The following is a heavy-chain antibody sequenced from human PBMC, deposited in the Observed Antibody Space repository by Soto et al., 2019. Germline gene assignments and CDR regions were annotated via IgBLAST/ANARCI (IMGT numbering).Heavy chain of an antibody. CDR2: MNPNSGNT. D-gene: IGHD3-9*01. CDR3: VRLAANVDVLTGGSGYNDY. J-gene: IGHJ4*02. CDR1: GYTFTNYD. Sequence: QVQLVQSGAEVKKPGASVKVSCKASGYTFTNYDINWVRHATGQGLEWMGWMNPNSGNTGYAQKFQGRVTMTRDTSIYTAYMELSSLGSEDTALYYCVRLAANVDVLTGGSGYNDYWGQGTLVTVSS. V-gene: IGHV1-8*01.